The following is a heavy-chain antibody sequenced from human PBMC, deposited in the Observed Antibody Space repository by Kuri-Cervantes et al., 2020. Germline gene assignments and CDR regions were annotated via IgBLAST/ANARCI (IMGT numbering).Heavy chain of an antibody. CDR3: ARIVGWYFDL. Sequence: GESLKISCVGSGFTFSSYSMNWVRQAPGKGLEWVSSISSSSSSISYADSMKGRFTIPRDNAKNSLYLQLNSLRAEDTAVYYCARIVGWYFDLWGRGTLVTVSS. D-gene: IGHD1-26*01. J-gene: IGHJ2*01. CDR1: GFTFSSYS. CDR2: ISSSSSSI. V-gene: IGHV3-21*04.